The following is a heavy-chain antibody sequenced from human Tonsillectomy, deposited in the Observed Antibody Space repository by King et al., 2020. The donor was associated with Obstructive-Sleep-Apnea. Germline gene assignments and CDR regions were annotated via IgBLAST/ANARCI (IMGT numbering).Heavy chain of an antibody. V-gene: IGHV1-69*01. CDR1: GGTFSSYA. CDR3: AVEGGKDCSSTSCFDGWFDP. J-gene: IGHJ5*02. D-gene: IGHD2-2*01. CDR2: IIPIFGTA. Sequence: QLVQSGAEVKKPGSSVKVSCKASGGTFSSYAISWVRQAPGQGLEWMGGIIPIFGTANYAQKFQGRVTLTADESTSTAYMELSRLRSEDTAVYYCAVEGGKDCSSTSCFDGWFDPWGQGTLVTVSS.